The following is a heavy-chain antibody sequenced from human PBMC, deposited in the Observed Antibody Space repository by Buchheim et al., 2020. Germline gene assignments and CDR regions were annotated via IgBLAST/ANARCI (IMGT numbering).Heavy chain of an antibody. Sequence: QVQLQESGPGLVKPSQTLSLTCTVSGGSISSGGYYWSWIRQHPGKGLEWIGYIYYSGSTYYNPSLKSRVTISVDTSQNKFSLKLSSVTAADTAVYYCARYPALAYCGGDCYSTYSFDYWGQGTL. V-gene: IGHV4-31*03. CDR1: GGSISSGGYY. CDR2: IYYSGST. J-gene: IGHJ4*02. CDR3: ARYPALAYCGGDCYSTYSFDY. D-gene: IGHD2-21*02.